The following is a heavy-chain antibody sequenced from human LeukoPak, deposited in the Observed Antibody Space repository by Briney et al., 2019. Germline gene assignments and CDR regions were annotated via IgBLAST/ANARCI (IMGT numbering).Heavy chain of an antibody. J-gene: IGHJ6*03. CDR3: ARRSRSGYYYYYYYMDV. CDR2: MNPNSGNT. V-gene: IGHV1-8*01. D-gene: IGHD3-22*01. Sequence: ASVKVSCKASGYTFTSYDINWVRQATGQGLEWMGWMNPNSGNTGYAQKFQGRVTMTRNTSISTAYMELSSLRSEDTAVYYCARRSRSGYYYYYYYMDVWGKGTTVTISS. CDR1: GYTFTSYD.